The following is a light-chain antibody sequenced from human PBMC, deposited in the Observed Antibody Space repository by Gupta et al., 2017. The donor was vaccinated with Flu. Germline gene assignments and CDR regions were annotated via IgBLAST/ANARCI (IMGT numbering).Light chain of an antibody. CDR3: QQDGSSPGT. CDR1: QSVSSSY. Sequence: GTLSLSPGERATLSCRASQSVSSSYLAWYQQKPGQAPRLLIYGASSRATGIPDRFSGSGSGTDFTLTISRLEPEDFAVYYCQQDGSSPGTFGQGTRLEIK. V-gene: IGKV3-20*01. CDR2: GAS. J-gene: IGKJ5*01.